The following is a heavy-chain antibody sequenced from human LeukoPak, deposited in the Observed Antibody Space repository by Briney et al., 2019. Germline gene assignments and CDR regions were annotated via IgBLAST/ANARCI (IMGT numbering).Heavy chain of an antibody. CDR3: ARAPYPVFDY. V-gene: IGHV3-7*01. J-gene: IGHJ4*02. CDR2: IKQDGSET. D-gene: IGHD2-2*02. Sequence: PGGSLRLSCAASGFTFSTYWMSWVRQAPGKGLEWVANIKQDGSETYYVDSVKGRFTISRDNAKNSLFLQMNSLRAEDTAVYYCARAPYPVFDYWGQGTLVTVSS. CDR1: GFTFSTYW.